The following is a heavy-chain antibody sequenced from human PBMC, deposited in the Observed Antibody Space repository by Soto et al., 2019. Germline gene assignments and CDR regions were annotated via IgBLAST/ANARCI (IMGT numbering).Heavy chain of an antibody. CDR3: ARPRGYDFDY. J-gene: IGHJ4*02. V-gene: IGHV2-5*02. CDR1: GFSLTTSGMS. D-gene: IGHD3-10*01. CDR2: IYWDDDK. Sequence: QITLKESGPTLVKSTQTLTLICTFSGFSLTTSGMSVGWIRQPPGKALEWLALIYWDDDKRYSPSLKSRLTITKDTSKNQVVLIMTNMDPVDTATYYCARPRGYDFDYWGQGTLVTVSS.